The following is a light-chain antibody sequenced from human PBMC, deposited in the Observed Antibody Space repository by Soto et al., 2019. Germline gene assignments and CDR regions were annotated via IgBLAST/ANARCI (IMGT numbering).Light chain of an antibody. V-gene: IGKV1-5*01. CDR1: QSIRNW. Sequence: DIQMTQSPSTLSASFGDRVTITCRARQSIRNWLAWYQQQPGKAPKLLIYDASSLESGVPSRLSGSASETEFTLTITSLQTDGFATCYCKQYNTYCTFGQGTKV. CDR3: KQYNTYCT. CDR2: DAS. J-gene: IGKJ1*01.